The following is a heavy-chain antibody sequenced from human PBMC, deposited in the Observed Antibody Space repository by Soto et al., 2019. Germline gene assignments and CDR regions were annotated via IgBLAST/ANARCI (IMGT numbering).Heavy chain of an antibody. D-gene: IGHD3-9*01. V-gene: IGHV3-23*01. CDR1: GFTFSSYA. CDR2: ISGSGGST. CDR3: AKPPSWDYDILTGYDHYAPYYYYYMDV. J-gene: IGHJ6*03. Sequence: GGSLRLSCTASGFTFSSYAMSWVRQAPGKGLEWVSAISGSGGSTYYADSVKGRFTISRDNSKNTLYLQMNSLRAEDTAVYYCAKPPSWDYDILTGYDHYAPYYYYYMDVWGKGTTVTVSS.